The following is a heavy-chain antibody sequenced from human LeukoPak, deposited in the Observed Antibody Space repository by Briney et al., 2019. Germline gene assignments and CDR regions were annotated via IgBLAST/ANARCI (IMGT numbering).Heavy chain of an antibody. D-gene: IGHD6-19*01. CDR3: ARGPSLDSSGFPFGY. CDR2: VSSSSRYI. J-gene: IGHJ4*02. Sequence: GGSLRLSCAASGFTFSSYSMNWVRQAPGKGLEWVSSVSSSSRYIYYADSVKGRFSISRDNAKNSLYLQMNSLGAEDTAVYYCARGPSLDSSGFPFGYWGQGTLVTVSS. V-gene: IGHV3-21*01. CDR1: GFTFSSYS.